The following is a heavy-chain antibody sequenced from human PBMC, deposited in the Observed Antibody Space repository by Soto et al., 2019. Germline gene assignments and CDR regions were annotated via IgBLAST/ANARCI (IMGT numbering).Heavy chain of an antibody. Sequence: EVQLVESGGGLVQPGGSLRLSCTASGFRFSDFAMTWVRQAPGRGLEWVSAITGTASSTYYADSVKGRFTISRDNSKNTLYLQINSLRAEDTAIYYCAKGAEGYVVSSLDSWGQGTLVTVSS. CDR2: ITGTASST. CDR1: GFRFSDFA. CDR3: AKGAEGYVVSSLDS. D-gene: IGHD5-12*01. J-gene: IGHJ4*02. V-gene: IGHV3-23*04.